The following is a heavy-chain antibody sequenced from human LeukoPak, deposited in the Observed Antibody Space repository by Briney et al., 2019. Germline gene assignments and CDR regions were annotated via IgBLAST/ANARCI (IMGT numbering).Heavy chain of an antibody. CDR3: AKRIGYSCGPGMFDY. D-gene: IGHD5-18*01. J-gene: IGHJ4*02. Sequence: AGGSLRLSCAASGFTFSSYAMSWVRQAPGKGLEWVSAISGSGGSTYYTDSVKGRFTISRDNSKNTLYLQMNSLRAEDTAVYYCAKRIGYSCGPGMFDYWGQGTLVTVSS. CDR1: GFTFSSYA. CDR2: ISGSGGST. V-gene: IGHV3-23*01.